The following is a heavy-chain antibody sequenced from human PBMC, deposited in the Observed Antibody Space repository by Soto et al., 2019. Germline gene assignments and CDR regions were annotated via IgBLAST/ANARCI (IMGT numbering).Heavy chain of an antibody. D-gene: IGHD1-26*01. J-gene: IGHJ4*02. CDR2: IYYTGST. Sequence: SETLSLTCTVSGGSIYTGGFYWSWIRQLPGKGLEWLGYIYYTGSTQYTPSLKSRLSISTDTSDNQFSLRLNSVTAADTAVYYCATSLVTSRARVDYWGQGTPVTVS. V-gene: IGHV4-31*03. CDR3: ATSLVTSRARVDY. CDR1: GGSIYTGGFY.